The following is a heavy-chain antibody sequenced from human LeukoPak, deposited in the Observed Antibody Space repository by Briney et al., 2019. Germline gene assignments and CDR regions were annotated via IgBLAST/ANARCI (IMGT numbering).Heavy chain of an antibody. Sequence: RASVKVSCKASGGTFSSYAISWVRQAPGQGLEWMGWINPNSGGTNYAQKFQGRVTMTRDTSISTAYMELSRLRSDDTAVYYCARDRAAIGSYYYYMDVWGKGTTVTVSS. CDR2: INPNSGGT. V-gene: IGHV1-2*02. D-gene: IGHD2-2*01. J-gene: IGHJ6*03. CDR3: ARDRAAIGSYYYYMDV. CDR1: GGTFSSYA.